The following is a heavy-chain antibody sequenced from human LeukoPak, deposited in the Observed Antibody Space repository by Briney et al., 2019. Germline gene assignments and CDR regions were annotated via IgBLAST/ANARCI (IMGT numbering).Heavy chain of an antibody. J-gene: IGHJ6*03. CDR3: ARIYYYYMDV. V-gene: IGHV3-21*01. CDR2: ISTSNSYI. Sequence: KPSETLSLTCTVSGGSIRSSSYYWGWIRQPPGKGLEWVSSISTSNSYIYYADSVKGRFTISSGNAKNSLYLQMNSLRAEDTAVYYCARIYYYYMDVWGKGTTVTVSS. CDR1: GGSIRSSS.